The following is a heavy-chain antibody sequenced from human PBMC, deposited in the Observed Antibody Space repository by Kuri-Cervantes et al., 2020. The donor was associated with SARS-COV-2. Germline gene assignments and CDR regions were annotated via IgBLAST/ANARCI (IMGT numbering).Heavy chain of an antibody. D-gene: IGHD6-19*01. J-gene: IGHJ4*02. CDR3: AKGHNSGWHKPPIDY. CDR2: IRYDGSNK. Sequence: GESLKISCAASGFTFSSYGMHWVRQAPGKGLEWVAFIRYDGSNKYYADSVKGRFTISRDNSKSTLYLQMDSLRAEDTAVYYCAKGHNSGWHKPPIDYWGQGALVTVSS. V-gene: IGHV3-30*02. CDR1: GFTFSSYG.